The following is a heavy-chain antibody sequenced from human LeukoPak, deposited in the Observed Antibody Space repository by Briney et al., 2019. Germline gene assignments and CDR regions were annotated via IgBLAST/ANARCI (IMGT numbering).Heavy chain of an antibody. V-gene: IGHV3-30*04. Sequence: PGRSLRLSCAASGFTFSSYAMHWVRQAPGKGLEWVAVISYDGSNKYYADSVKGRFTISRDNSKNTLYLQMNSLRAEDTAVYCCARGSGWYRYGIDYWGQGTLVTVSS. CDR3: ARGSGWYRYGIDY. J-gene: IGHJ4*02. D-gene: IGHD6-19*01. CDR2: ISYDGSNK. CDR1: GFTFSSYA.